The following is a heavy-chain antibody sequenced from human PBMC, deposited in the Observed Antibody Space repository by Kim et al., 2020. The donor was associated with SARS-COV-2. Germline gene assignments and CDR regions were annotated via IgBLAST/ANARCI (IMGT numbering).Heavy chain of an antibody. CDR1: GYTLTELS. D-gene: IGHD6-13*01. J-gene: IGHJ6*02. CDR3: ATWLGWQQLVVIRKYYGMDV. Sequence: ASVKVSCKVSGYTLTELSMHWVRQAPGKGLEWMGGFDPEDGETIYAQKFQGRVTMTEDTSTDTAYMELSSLRSEDTAVYYCATWLGWQQLVVIRKYYGMDVWGQGTTVTVSS. V-gene: IGHV1-24*01. CDR2: FDPEDGET.